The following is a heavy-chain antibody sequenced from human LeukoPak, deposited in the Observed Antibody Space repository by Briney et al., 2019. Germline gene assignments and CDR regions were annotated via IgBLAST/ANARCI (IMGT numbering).Heavy chain of an antibody. D-gene: IGHD2-2*02. CDR2: IYSGGST. J-gene: IGHJ4*02. CDR1: IFTVSSNY. CDR3: ARVYRLGFDY. Sequence: GGSLRLSCAASIFTVSSNYMSWVRQAPGKGLEWVSIIYSGGSTYYADSVKGRFTISRDNSKNTLYLQMNSLRAEDTAVYYCARVYRLGFDYWGQGTLVTVSS. V-gene: IGHV3-66*01.